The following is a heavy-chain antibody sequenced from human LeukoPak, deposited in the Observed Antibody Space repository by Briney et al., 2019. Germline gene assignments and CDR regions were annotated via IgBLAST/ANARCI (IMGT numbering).Heavy chain of an antibody. J-gene: IGHJ4*02. CDR3: ARSRGRYCSSTSCYTAFDY. D-gene: IGHD2-2*02. CDR2: ISYDGSNK. Sequence: GGSLRLSCAASGFTFSSYAMHWVRQAPGKGLEWEAVISYDGSNKYYADSVKGRFTISRDNSKNTLYLQMNSLRAEDTAVYYCARSRGRYCSSTSCYTAFDYWGQGTLVTVSS. CDR1: GFTFSSYA. V-gene: IGHV3-30-3*01.